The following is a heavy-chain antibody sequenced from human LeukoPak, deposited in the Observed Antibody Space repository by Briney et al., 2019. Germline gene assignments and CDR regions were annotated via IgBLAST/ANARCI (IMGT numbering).Heavy chain of an antibody. Sequence: PGGSLGLSCVASGFTFSSYAMNWVRQAPGKGLEWVSGMSNSGDSTRYADSVKGRFTISRDNSKNTLYLEMNSLRADDTAVYFCAKESTQVIEVYFDSWGQGTLVTVSS. D-gene: IGHD3-22*01. CDR1: GFTFSSYA. CDR2: MSNSGDST. V-gene: IGHV3-23*01. CDR3: AKESTQVIEVYFDS. J-gene: IGHJ4*02.